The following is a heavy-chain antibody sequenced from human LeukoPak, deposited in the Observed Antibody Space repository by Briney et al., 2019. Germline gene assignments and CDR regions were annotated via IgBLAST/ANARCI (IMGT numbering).Heavy chain of an antibody. V-gene: IGHV1-69*05. D-gene: IGHD5-24*01. J-gene: IGHJ4*02. Sequence: ASVKVSCKASGGTFSSYAISWVRQAPGQGLEWMGGIIPIFGTANYAQKFQGRVTITTDESTSTAYMELSSLRPEDTAVYYCARGDGYNAMNYYFDYWGQGTLVTVSS. CDR2: IIPIFGTA. CDR3: ARGDGYNAMNYYFDY. CDR1: GGTFSSYA.